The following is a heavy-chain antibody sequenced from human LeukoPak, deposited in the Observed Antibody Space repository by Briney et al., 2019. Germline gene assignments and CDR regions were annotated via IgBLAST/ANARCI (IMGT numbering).Heavy chain of an antibody. J-gene: IGHJ5*02. Sequence: GGSLRLSCTASGFTFSDYAMSWVRQPPGEGLEWVSSISDNGGGTYYADSVKGRFTISRDNSKNTLYLQMNSLRAEDTAVYYCARDFDPWGQGTLVTVSS. CDR1: GFTFSDYA. CDR3: ARDFDP. CDR2: ISDNGGGT. V-gene: IGHV3-23*01.